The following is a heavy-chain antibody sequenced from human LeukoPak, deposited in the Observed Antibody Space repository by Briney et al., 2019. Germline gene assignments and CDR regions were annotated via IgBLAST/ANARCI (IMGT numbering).Heavy chain of an antibody. J-gene: IGHJ3*02. CDR3: AKDLSSRYDFWSGDAFDI. V-gene: IGHV3-23*01. D-gene: IGHD3-3*01. Sequence: GGSLRLSCAASGFTFSSYAMSWVRQAPGKGLEWVSAISGSGGSTYYADSVKGRFTISRDNSKNTLSLQMNSLRAEGTAVYYCAKDLSSRYDFWSGDAFDIWGQGTMVTVSS. CDR1: GFTFSSYA. CDR2: ISGSGGST.